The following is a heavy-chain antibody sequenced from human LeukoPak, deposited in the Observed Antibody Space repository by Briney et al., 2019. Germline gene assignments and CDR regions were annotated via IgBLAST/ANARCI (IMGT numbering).Heavy chain of an antibody. CDR1: GFTFSDYS. J-gene: IGHJ5*02. D-gene: IGHD5-18*01. V-gene: IGHV3-21*04. CDR2: ISSSSTYI. Sequence: GGSLRLSCAASGFTFSDYSMNWVRQAPGKGLEWISFISSSSTYIYYGDSVKGRFTVSRDNAKNLLYLEMSSLRVEDTAVYYCARDRWDTGVDRTYFDPWGQGTLVTVSS. CDR3: ARDRWDTGVDRTYFDP.